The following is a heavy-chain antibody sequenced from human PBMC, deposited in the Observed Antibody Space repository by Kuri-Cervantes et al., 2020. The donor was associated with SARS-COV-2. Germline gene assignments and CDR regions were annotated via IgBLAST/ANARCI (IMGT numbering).Heavy chain of an antibody. CDR1: GYTFTGYC. Sequence: ASVKVSCKASGYTFTGYCMHWVRQAPGQGLEWMGRINPNSGGTNYAQKFQGRVTMTRDTSISTAYVELSRLRSDDTAVYYCASQLGGGASEYYFDYWGQGTLVTVSS. V-gene: IGHV1-2*06. CDR2: INPNSGGT. D-gene: IGHD2-21*01. J-gene: IGHJ4*02. CDR3: ASQLGGGASEYYFDY.